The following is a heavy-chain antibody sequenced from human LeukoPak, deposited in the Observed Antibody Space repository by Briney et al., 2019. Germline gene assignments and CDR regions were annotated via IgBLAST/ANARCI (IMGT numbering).Heavy chain of an antibody. CDR1: GTSTRSFY. CDR2: IYYTGTH. V-gene: IGHV4-59*01. CDR3: AKSPSLGQQYFDS. Sequence: SETLSLTCTVSGTSTRSFYWSWIRQPPGKGLEWIGYIYYTGTHNYNPSLKSRVAMSVDTSQSQLSLKLNSVTPADTAVYFCAKSPSLGQQYFDSWGQGILVTVSS. D-gene: IGHD1/OR15-1a*01. J-gene: IGHJ4*02.